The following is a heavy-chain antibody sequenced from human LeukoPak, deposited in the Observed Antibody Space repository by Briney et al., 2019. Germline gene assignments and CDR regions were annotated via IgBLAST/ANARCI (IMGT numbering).Heavy chain of an antibody. D-gene: IGHD3-3*01. Sequence: ASVKVSCKASGGTFSSYAISWVRQAPGQGLEWMGGIIPIFGTANYAQKFQGRVTITTDESTSTAYMELSSLRSEDTAVYYCARDRKTRFLGSSWFDPWGQGTLVTVSS. CDR2: IIPIFGTA. V-gene: IGHV1-69*05. CDR3: ARDRKTRFLGSSWFDP. CDR1: GGTFSSYA. J-gene: IGHJ5*02.